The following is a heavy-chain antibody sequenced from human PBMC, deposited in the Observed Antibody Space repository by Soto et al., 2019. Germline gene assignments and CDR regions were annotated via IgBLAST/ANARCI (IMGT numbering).Heavy chain of an antibody. CDR2: ISYDGSNK. D-gene: IGHD3-22*01. J-gene: IGHJ4*01. CDR3: VGGYYFGDY. Sequence: QVQLVESGGGVVQPGRSLRLSCAASGFTFSSYGMHWVRQAPGKGLQWVAVISYDGSNKYYADSVKGRFTISRDNSKNTLYLQMNSLRAEDTAVYYCVGGYYFGDYWGHGTLVTVSS. CDR1: GFTFSSYG. V-gene: IGHV3-30*03.